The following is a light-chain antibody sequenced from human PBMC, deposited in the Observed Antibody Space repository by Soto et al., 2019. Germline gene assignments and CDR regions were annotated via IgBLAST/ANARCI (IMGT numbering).Light chain of an antibody. V-gene: IGKV3-11*01. CDR2: DAS. Sequence: EIVLTQSPATLSLSPGERATLSCRASQSVSSYLAWYQQKPGQAPRLLIYDASNRATGIPARFSGSGSGTDVTLTSTSLEPEDFAVYYCQHRSNWIAFGGGTKVEIK. CDR1: QSVSSY. J-gene: IGKJ4*01. CDR3: QHRSNWIA.